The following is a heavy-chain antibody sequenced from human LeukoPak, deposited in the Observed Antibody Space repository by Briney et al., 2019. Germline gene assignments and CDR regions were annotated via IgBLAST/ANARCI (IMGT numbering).Heavy chain of an antibody. CDR3: ARAPSPYESNWFDP. D-gene: IGHD2-8*01. V-gene: IGHV4-59*01. J-gene: IGHJ5*02. CDR2: IYYSGST. Sequence: SETLSLTCTVSGGSISSYYWSWIRQPPGKGLEWIGYIYYSGSTNYNPSPKSRVTISVDTSKNQFSLKLSSVTAADTAVYYCARAPSPYESNWFDPWGQGTLVTVSS. CDR1: GGSISSYY.